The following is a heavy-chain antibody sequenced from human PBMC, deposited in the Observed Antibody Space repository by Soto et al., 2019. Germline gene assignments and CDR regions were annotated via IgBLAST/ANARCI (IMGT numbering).Heavy chain of an antibody. CDR3: ARDYDSSGDY. V-gene: IGHV4-39*01. D-gene: IGHD3-22*01. CDR1: GGSISTSSYY. CDR2: IYYSGST. J-gene: IGHJ4*02. Sequence: QLQLQESGPGLVKPSETLSLTCTVSGGSISTSSYYWGWIRQPPGKGLEWIGSIYYSGSTYYNPSLKSRGTISVDTSNNQFSLKLSSVTAADTAVYYCARDYDSSGDYWGQGTLVTVSS.